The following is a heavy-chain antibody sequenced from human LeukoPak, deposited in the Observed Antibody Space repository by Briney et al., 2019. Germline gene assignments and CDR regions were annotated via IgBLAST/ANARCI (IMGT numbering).Heavy chain of an antibody. D-gene: IGHD4-17*01. Sequence: GGSLRLSCAASGLTFSNYVMSWVRRAPGKGLEWVSTISGITGGIYHADSVKGRFTISRDDSKNTLFLQMNSLRAEDTAVYYCAKKATVATNYFDYWGQGTLVTVSS. J-gene: IGHJ4*02. CDR2: ISGITGGI. V-gene: IGHV3-23*01. CDR3: AKKATVATNYFDY. CDR1: GLTFSNYV.